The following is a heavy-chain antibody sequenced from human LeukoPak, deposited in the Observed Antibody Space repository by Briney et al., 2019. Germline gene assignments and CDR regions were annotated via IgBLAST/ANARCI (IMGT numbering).Heavy chain of an antibody. CDR3: ARDNSGITGTNGFDY. V-gene: IGHV1-18*01. Sequence: ASVKVSCKASGYTFTSYGISWVRQAPGQGLEWMGWISAYNGNTNYAQKLQGRVTMTTDTSTSTAYIELRSLRSDDTAVYYCARDNSGITGTNGFDYWGQGTLVTVSS. J-gene: IGHJ4*02. CDR1: GYTFTSYG. CDR2: ISAYNGNT. D-gene: IGHD1-7*01.